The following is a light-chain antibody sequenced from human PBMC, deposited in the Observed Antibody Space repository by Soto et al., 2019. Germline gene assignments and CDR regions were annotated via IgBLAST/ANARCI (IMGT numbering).Light chain of an antibody. Sequence: EIVMTQSPATLSVSPGERATLSCRASQSVSNNLAWYQQKPGQAPRLLIYGASIRATGIPARFSGSGSGTEFTLTIGSLQSEDFALYYCQQYNDWLGTFGQGTKLEIK. CDR3: QQYNDWLGT. J-gene: IGKJ2*01. V-gene: IGKV3D-15*01. CDR2: GAS. CDR1: QSVSNN.